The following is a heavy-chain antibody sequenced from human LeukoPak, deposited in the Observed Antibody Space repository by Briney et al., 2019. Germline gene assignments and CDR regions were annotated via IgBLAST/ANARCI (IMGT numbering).Heavy chain of an antibody. D-gene: IGHD3-10*01. V-gene: IGHV3-48*04. Sequence: GGSLRLSCAASGFTFSSYSMNWVRQAPGKGLEWVSYISSSSSTIYYADSVKGRFTISRDNAKNSLYLQMNSLRAEDTAVYYCARAVPPDSMVRSGWFDPWGQGTLVTVSS. J-gene: IGHJ5*02. CDR2: ISSSSSTI. CDR1: GFTFSSYS. CDR3: ARAVPPDSMVRSGWFDP.